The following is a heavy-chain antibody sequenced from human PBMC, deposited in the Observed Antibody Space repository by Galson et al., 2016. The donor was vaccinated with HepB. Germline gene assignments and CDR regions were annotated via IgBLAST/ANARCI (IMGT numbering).Heavy chain of an antibody. J-gene: IGHJ5*02. V-gene: IGHV4-34*11. CDR1: GGSFSGYY. CDR3: ARDHGYSGWFDP. CDR2: IYYSGNT. Sequence: LSLTCAVYGGSFSGYYWSLIRQPPGKGLEWIGYIYYSGNTYYNPSLESRVTISVDTSKNQFSLKLTSATPADTAVYYCARDHGYSGWFDPWGQGTLVAVSS. D-gene: IGHD5-18*01.